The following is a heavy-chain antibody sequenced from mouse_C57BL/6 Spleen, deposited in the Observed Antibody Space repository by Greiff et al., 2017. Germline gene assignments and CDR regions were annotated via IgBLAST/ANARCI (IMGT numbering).Heavy chain of an antibody. V-gene: IGHV5-6*01. CDR2: ISSGGRYT. J-gene: IGHJ4*01. D-gene: IGHD4-1*01. Sequence: EVKLVESGGDLVKPGGSLKLSCAASGFTFSSYGMSWVRQTPDKRLEWVATISSGGRYTYYPDSVKGRFTSSRDNAKNTLYLQMSSLKSEDTAMYYCARLLTGAMDYWGHGTSGTVSS. CDR1: GFTFSSYG. CDR3: ARLLTGAMDY.